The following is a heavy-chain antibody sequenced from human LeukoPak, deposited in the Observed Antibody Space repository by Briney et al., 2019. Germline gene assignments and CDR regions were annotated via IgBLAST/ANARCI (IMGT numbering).Heavy chain of an antibody. CDR1: GGTFSTYA. CDR2: IIPIFGTA. CDR3: ARDIRNWFDP. Sequence: SVKVSCKXSGGTFSTYAINWVRQAPGQGLEWMGGIIPIFGTAIYSQKFQGRVTITADESTSTAYMELSSLRSEDTAVYYCARDIRNWFDPWGQGTLVTVSS. V-gene: IGHV1-69*13. J-gene: IGHJ5*02.